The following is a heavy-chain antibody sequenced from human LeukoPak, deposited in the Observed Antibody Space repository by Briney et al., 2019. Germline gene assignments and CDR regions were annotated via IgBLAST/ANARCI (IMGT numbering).Heavy chain of an antibody. CDR2: ISYDGSNK. V-gene: IGHV3-30*18. D-gene: IGHD5-18*01. CDR3: AKDREEYSYDYFYYGMDV. J-gene: IGHJ6*04. CDR1: GFTFSSYG. Sequence: PGRSLRLSCAASGFTFSSYGMHWVRQAPGKGLEWVAVISYDGSNKYYTDSVKGRFTISRDNSKNTLYLQMNSLRAEDTAVYYCAKDREEYSYDYFYYGMDVWGKGTTVTVSS.